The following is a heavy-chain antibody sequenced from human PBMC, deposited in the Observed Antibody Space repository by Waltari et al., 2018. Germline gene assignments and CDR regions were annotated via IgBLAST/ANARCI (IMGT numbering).Heavy chain of an antibody. J-gene: IGHJ1*01. CDR2: INRGGNI. CDR3: ARAEQGGSAVGPDFQH. V-gene: IGHV4-34*01. CDR1: GWTFSGCY. D-gene: IGHD1-26*01. Sequence: QVHLQQWGAGLLKPSETLSLTCAVYGWTFSGCYWAWLRQPPGKGPEWIGEINRGGNINLNPSLKSRVIMSVDTSKNQVFLKLTSVTAADTAVYYCARAEQGGSAVGPDFQHWGQGTLVTVSS.